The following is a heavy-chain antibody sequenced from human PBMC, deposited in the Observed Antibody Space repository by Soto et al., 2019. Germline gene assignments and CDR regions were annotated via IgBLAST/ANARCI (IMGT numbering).Heavy chain of an antibody. J-gene: IGHJ6*02. CDR2: IIPIFGTA. Sequence: ASVKVSCKASGGTFSSYAISWVRQAPGQGLEWMGGIIPIFGTANYAQKFQGRVTITADESTSTAYMELSSLRSEDTAVYYCARDQGRGGPIAVSVNIPSPSYYYGMDVWGQGTTVTVSS. V-gene: IGHV1-69*13. CDR1: GGTFSSYA. D-gene: IGHD6-19*01. CDR3: ARDQGRGGPIAVSVNIPSPSYYYGMDV.